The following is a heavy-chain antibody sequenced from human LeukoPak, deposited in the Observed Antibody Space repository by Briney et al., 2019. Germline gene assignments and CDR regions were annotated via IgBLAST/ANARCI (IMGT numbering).Heavy chain of an antibody. J-gene: IGHJ4*02. D-gene: IGHD3-16*01. V-gene: IGHV3-30*02. CDR2: IQKDGSNK. CDR3: AKEMYDYVWGSHFEN. CDR1: GFTFRSYG. Sequence: SGGSLRLSCGASGFTFRSYGVHWVRQAPGKGLEWVAFIQKDGSNKYYGDSVKGRFTISRDNSKNTLYLQMNSLRVEDTAVYYCAKEMYDYVWGSHFENWGQGTLVTVSS.